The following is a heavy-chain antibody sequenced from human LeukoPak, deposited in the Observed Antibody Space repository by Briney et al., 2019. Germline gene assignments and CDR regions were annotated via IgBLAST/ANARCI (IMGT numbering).Heavy chain of an antibody. Sequence: GGSLRLSCAASGFTFSSYWMHWVRQAPGKGLVWVSRINSDGSSTSYADSVKGRFTISRDNSKNTLYLQMNSLRAEDTAVYYCAKTGDSSGYPYYWGQGTLVTVSS. CDR3: AKTGDSSGYPYY. CDR2: INSDGSST. D-gene: IGHD3-22*01. CDR1: GFTFSSYW. J-gene: IGHJ4*02. V-gene: IGHV3-74*01.